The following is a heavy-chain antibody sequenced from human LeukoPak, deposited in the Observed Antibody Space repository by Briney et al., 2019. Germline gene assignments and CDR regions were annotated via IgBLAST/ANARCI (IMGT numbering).Heavy chain of an antibody. J-gene: IGHJ3*02. CDR2: VSGSGTST. CDR3: ARFMNSGTYASRCNAVDI. V-gene: IGHV3-23*01. D-gene: IGHD3-10*01. Sequence: PGGSLRLSCASSGFTFSSDAMTWVRQAPGKGLDWVSLVSGSGTSTYYADSVKGRFTVSRDNSKNTLFLQMNSLRAEDTAVYYCARFMNSGTYASRCNAVDIWGQGTMVTVSS. CDR1: GFTFSSDA.